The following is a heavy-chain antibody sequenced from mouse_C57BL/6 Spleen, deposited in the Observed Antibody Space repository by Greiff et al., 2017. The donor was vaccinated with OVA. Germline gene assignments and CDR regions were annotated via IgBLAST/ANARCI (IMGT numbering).Heavy chain of an antibody. CDR2: IRNKANGYTT. CDR3: ARDGGDSSMDD. V-gene: IGHV7-3*01. D-gene: IGHD3-3*01. CDR1: GFTFTDYY. Sequence: EVMLVESGGGLVQPGGSLSLSCAASGFTFTDYYMSWVRQPPGTALEWLGFIRNKANGYTTEYSASVKGRFTISRDNSQSILYLQMNALRAEDSATYYCARDGGDSSMDDWGQGTSVTVSS. J-gene: IGHJ4*01.